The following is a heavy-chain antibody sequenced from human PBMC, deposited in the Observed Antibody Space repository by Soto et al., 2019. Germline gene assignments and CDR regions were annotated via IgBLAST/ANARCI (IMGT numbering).Heavy chain of an antibody. D-gene: IGHD1-1*01. J-gene: IGHJ4*02. CDR3: AKLYWNPRYFDY. Sequence: GGSLRLSCAASGFTVSSVAMTWVRQAPGKGLEWVSSISDNGGNTDYADSVRGRFTLSRDNSKNTLYLQMNHLKAEDTAVYYCAKLYWNPRYFDYWGQGARVTVSS. V-gene: IGHV3-23*01. CDR1: GFTVSSVA. CDR2: ISDNGGNT.